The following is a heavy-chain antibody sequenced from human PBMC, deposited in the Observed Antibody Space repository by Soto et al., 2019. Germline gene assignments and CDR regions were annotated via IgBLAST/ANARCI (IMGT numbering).Heavy chain of an antibody. D-gene: IGHD5-12*01. CDR1: GYTFTGYY. CDR2: INPNSGGT. Sequence: GASVKVSCKASGYTFTGYYMHWVRQAPGQGLEWMGWINPNSGGTNYAQKFQGWVTMTRDTSISTAYMELSRLRSDDTAVYYCARGDIEATPAYYYYYYMDVWGKGTTVTVSS. J-gene: IGHJ6*03. CDR3: ARGDIEATPAYYYYYYMDV. V-gene: IGHV1-2*04.